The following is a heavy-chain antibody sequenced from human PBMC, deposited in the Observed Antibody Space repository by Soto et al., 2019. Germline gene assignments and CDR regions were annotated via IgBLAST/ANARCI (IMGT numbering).Heavy chain of an antibody. J-gene: IGHJ4*02. CDR3: VHRAGMGGNSWLPGH. D-gene: IGHD6-13*01. V-gene: IGHV2-5*02. Sequence: QITLKESGPTLVKPTQTLTLTCTFSGFSLSTSEAGVGWIRQPPGKALEWLALLYWDDDKRYNPSLKSRLTITKDTSKNQVVLTLTNMDPVDTATYYCVHRAGMGGNSWLPGHWGQGTLVTVSS. CDR1: GFSLSTSEAG. CDR2: LYWDDDK.